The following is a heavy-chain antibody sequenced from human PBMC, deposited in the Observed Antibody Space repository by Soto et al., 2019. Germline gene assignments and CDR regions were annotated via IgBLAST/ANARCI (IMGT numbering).Heavy chain of an antibody. CDR2: IIPILGIA. Sequence: QVQLVQSGAEVKKPGSSVNVSCKASGGTFSSYTISWLRQAPGQGLEWMGRIIPILGIANYAQKCQGRVTITADKSTSTAYMELSSLRSEDTAVYYCAKDYGGKDGAYWGQGTLSPSPQ. CDR1: GGTFSSYT. V-gene: IGHV1-69*08. CDR3: AKDYGGKDGAY. J-gene: IGHJ4*02. D-gene: IGHD4-17*01.